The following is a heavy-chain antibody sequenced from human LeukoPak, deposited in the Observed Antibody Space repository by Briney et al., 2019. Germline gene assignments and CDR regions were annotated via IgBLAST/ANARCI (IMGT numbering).Heavy chain of an antibody. Sequence: GGSLRLSCAASGFTFDDYAMSWVRQVPGKGLDWVSGINWNGGSTGYADSVKGRFTISRDNAKNSLYLQMNSLRAEDTAVYYCAELGITMIGGVWGKGTTVTISS. CDR2: INWNGGST. CDR1: GFTFDDYA. D-gene: IGHD3-10*02. V-gene: IGHV3-20*04. J-gene: IGHJ6*04. CDR3: AELGITMIGGV.